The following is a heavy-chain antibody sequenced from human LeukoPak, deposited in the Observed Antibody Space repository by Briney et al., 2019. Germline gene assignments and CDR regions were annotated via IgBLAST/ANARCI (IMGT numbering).Heavy chain of an antibody. D-gene: IGHD3-22*01. Sequence: GGSLRLSCSASGFTFRSYRMHWVRQAPGKGLFCVSGISSNGSSTYYADPVKGRFTISRDNAKNTLNLQMNSLIAEDTAVYYCVRVGYTRGYYTPVYWGHGTLVTVSS. CDR1: GFTFRSYR. CDR2: ISSNGSST. V-gene: IGHV3-74*01. J-gene: IGHJ4*01. CDR3: VRVGYTRGYYTPVY.